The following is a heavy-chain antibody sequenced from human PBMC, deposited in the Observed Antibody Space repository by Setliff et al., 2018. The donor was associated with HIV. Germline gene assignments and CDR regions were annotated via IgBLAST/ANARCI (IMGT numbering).Heavy chain of an antibody. V-gene: IGHV1-24*01. CDR2: FYPEDGTT. Sequence: ASVKVSCKVSGYIPTALSMHWVRQAPGKGLEWMGGFYPEDGTTIHAQNFKGRVTMTEATSSYTAYMELASLRSEDTAVYYCVTGVVSALFDWWGQGTLVTVAS. J-gene: IGHJ4*02. CDR3: VTGVVSALFDW. D-gene: IGHD2-15*01. CDR1: GYIPTALS.